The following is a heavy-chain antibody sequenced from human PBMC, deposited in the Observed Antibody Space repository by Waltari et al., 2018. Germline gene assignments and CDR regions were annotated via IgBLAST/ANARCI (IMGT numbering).Heavy chain of an antibody. Sequence: QVQLVQSGAEVQKPGASVKVSCKASGYTFTGYYMHWVRQAPGQGLEWMGWINPNSGGTNYAQKFQGRVTMTRDTSISTAYMELSRLRSDDTAVYYCARGASYYYDSSGYHSFDYWGQGTLVTVSS. CDR1: GYTFTGYY. V-gene: IGHV1-2*02. CDR2: INPNSGGT. J-gene: IGHJ4*02. CDR3: ARGASYYYDSSGYHSFDY. D-gene: IGHD3-22*01.